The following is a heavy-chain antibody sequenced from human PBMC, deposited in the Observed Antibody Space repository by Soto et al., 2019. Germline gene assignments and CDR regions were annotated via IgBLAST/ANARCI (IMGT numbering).Heavy chain of an antibody. J-gene: IGHJ1*01. Sequence: SVKVSCKASGGTFSSYAISWVRQAPGQGLEWMGGIIPIFGTANYAQKFQGRVTITADESTSTAYMELSSLRSEDTAVYYCARGLGSGWPPEYFQHWGQGTLVTVSS. CDR3: ARGLGSGWPPEYFQH. D-gene: IGHD6-19*01. V-gene: IGHV1-69*13. CDR2: IIPIFGTA. CDR1: GGTFSSYA.